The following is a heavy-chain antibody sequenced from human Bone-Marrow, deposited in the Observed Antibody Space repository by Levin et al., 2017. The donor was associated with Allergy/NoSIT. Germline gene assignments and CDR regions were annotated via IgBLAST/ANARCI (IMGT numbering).Heavy chain of an antibody. V-gene: IGHV3-30-3*01. CDR1: GFTFSSYA. J-gene: IGHJ6*02. CDR3: ARDRVPGYDFWSGYYKIYDYYGMDV. Sequence: GGSLRLSCAASGFTFSSYAMHWVRQAPGKGLEWVAVISYDGSNKYYADSVKGRFTISRDNSKNTLYLQMNSLRAEDTAVYYCARDRVPGYDFWSGYYKIYDYYGMDVWGQGTTVTVSS. D-gene: IGHD3-3*01. CDR2: ISYDGSNK.